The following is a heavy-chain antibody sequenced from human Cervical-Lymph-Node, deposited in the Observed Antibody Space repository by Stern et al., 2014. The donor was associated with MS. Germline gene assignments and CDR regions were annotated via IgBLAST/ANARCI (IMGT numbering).Heavy chain of an antibody. CDR3: ARDYGDYAFDY. CDR2: IYPGDSDS. J-gene: IGHJ4*02. D-gene: IGHD4-17*01. Sequence: EVQLVESGAEEKKPGESLKISCKGSGYSFTANWIAWVRQMPGKGLEWMGIIYPGDSDSRYSPSCQGQVTISADKSISTAYLQWSSLKASDTAMYYCARDYGDYAFDYWGQGTLVTVSS. CDR1: GYSFTANW. V-gene: IGHV5-51*01.